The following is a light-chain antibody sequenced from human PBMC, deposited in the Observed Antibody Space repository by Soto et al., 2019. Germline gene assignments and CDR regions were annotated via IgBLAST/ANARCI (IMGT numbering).Light chain of an antibody. CDR3: QEFSAVPP. CDR1: QAIYNY. J-gene: IGKJ4*01. Sequence: DIQMTQSPSSLSASVGDRVTITCRASQAIYNYLAWYQQKPGKVPTLLISSASTLQSGVLSRFSGRGSGTDFTLTISSLQPEDVATYYCQEFSAVPPFGGGTKVEI. V-gene: IGKV1-27*01. CDR2: SAS.